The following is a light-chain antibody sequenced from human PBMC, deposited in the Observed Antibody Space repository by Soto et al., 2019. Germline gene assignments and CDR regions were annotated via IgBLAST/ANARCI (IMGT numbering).Light chain of an antibody. CDR3: QQDGSQPPLA. Sequence: DIGWEKTSSTLCSSRRERGSRSCSASQSVRSSYLAWYQQKPGQASRLLIYGASSRATGIPDRFSGSWSGTHLTLSVCSLEIEDFPVYYSQQDGSQPPLAIGGGTKVDIK. CDR1: QSVRSSY. V-gene: IGKV3-20*01. CDR2: GAS. J-gene: IGKJ4*01.